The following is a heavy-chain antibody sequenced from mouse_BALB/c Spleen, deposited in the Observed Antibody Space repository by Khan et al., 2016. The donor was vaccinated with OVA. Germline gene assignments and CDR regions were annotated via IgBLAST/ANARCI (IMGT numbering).Heavy chain of an antibody. J-gene: IGHJ3*01. CDR1: GYTFTSYW. Sequence: QVQLQQSGAELVMPGASVKMSCKSSGYTFTSYWMHWVKQRHGQGLEWIGVIAPSDRYITYNQKFKDKATLTVDTSSSTAYMQLSSLTSEDSAVYYCARGGRFITTATWFAYWGQGTLVTVSA. D-gene: IGHD1-2*01. V-gene: IGHV1-59*01. CDR2: IAPSDRYI. CDR3: ARGGRFITTATWFAY.